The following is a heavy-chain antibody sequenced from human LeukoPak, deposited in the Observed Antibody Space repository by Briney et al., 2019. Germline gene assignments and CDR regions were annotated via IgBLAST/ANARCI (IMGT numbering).Heavy chain of an antibody. Sequence: SETLSLTCAVYGGPFSGYYWTWIRQPPGKGLEWIGEINQGGTTNYNPSLRSRVTILIDTSRNQFSLRLSSVTAADTAVYYCARDPSSSWSVLVHWGQGTLVTVSS. J-gene: IGHJ4*02. CDR2: INQGGTT. V-gene: IGHV4-34*01. D-gene: IGHD6-13*01. CDR3: ARDPSSSWSVLVH. CDR1: GGPFSGYY.